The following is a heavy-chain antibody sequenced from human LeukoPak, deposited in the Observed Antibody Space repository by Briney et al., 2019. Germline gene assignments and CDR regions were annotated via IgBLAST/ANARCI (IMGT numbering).Heavy chain of an antibody. CDR1: GGTFSSYA. CDR3: ARAKYYYGSGSYPNYYYYYMDV. D-gene: IGHD3-10*01. Sequence: ASVEVSCKASGGTFSSYAISWVRQAPGQGLEWMGGIIPIFGTANYAQKFQGRVTITTDESTSTAYMELSSLRSEDTAVYYCARAKYYYGSGSYPNYYYYYMDVWGKGTTVTVSS. J-gene: IGHJ6*03. V-gene: IGHV1-69*05. CDR2: IIPIFGTA.